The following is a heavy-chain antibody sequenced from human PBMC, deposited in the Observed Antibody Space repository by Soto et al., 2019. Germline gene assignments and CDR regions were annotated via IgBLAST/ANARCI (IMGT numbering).Heavy chain of an antibody. V-gene: IGHV3-23*01. CDR3: AKFDRDFGMVRGFLDV. CDR1: GFTFSSYA. Sequence: GESLKISCAASGFTFSSYAMSWVRQAPGKGLEWVSAISGSGGSTYYADSVKGRFTISRDNSKNTLYLQMNSLRAEDTAVYYCAKFDRDFGMVRGFLDVWGKGTTVTVSS. D-gene: IGHD3-10*01. CDR2: ISGSGGST. J-gene: IGHJ6*04.